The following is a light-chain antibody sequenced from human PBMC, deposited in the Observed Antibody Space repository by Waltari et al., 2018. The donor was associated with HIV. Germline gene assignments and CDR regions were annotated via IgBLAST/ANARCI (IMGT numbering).Light chain of an antibody. CDR2: HVT. J-gene: IGLJ1*01. CDR1: SSDVGGYNY. CDR3: CSNAARATYV. Sequence: QSALAQPRSVSVSPGQSVTISCTGTSSDVGGYNYVSWFQHHPGKAPKLIIYHVTKRPSGVPDRFSASKSGNTASLTISGLQAEDEAEYYCCSNAARATYVFGTGTQVTVL. V-gene: IGLV2-11*01.